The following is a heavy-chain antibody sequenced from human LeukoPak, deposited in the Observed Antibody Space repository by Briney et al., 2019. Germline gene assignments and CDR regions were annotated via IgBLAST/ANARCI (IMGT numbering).Heavy chain of an antibody. CDR3: AREDMVRGLGGWFDP. J-gene: IGHJ5*02. Sequence: SETLSLTCTVSGGSISSYYWSWIRQPPGKGLEWIGYIYYSGSTNYNPPLKSRVTISVDTSKNQFSLKLSSVTAADTAVYYCAREDMVRGLGGWFDPWGQGTLVTVSS. V-gene: IGHV4-59*01. D-gene: IGHD3-10*01. CDR2: IYYSGST. CDR1: GGSISSYY.